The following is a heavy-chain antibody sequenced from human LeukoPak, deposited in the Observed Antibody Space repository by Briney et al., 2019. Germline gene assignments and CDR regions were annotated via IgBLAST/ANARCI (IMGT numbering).Heavy chain of an antibody. V-gene: IGHV3-74*01. D-gene: IGHD6-13*01. J-gene: IGHJ4*02. CDR1: GFTFSSYS. Sequence: GGSLRLSCAASGFTFSSYSMNWVRQAPGKGLVWVSRINSDGSSTAYADSVRGRFTISRDNTKNTLYLQMNSLRAEDTAVYYCARDFSSSCSLDYWGQGALVTVSS. CDR2: INSDGSST. CDR3: ARDFSSSCSLDY.